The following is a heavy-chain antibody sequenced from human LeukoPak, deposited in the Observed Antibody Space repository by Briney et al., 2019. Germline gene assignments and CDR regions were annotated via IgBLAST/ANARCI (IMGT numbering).Heavy chain of an antibody. CDR3: ARVYYDILTGYSLYYFDY. V-gene: IGHV4-39*07. CDR1: GGSISSSSYY. D-gene: IGHD3-9*01. CDR2: IYYSGST. J-gene: IGHJ4*02. Sequence: SETLSLTCTVSGGSISSSSYYWGWNRQPPGKGLEWIGSIYYSGSTYYNPSLKSRVTISVDTSKNQFSLKLSSVTAADTAVYYCARVYYDILTGYSLYYFDYWGQGTLVTVSS.